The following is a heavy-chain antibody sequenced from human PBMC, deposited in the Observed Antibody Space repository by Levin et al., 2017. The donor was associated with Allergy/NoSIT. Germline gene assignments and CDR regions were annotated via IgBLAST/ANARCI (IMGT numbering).Heavy chain of an antibody. D-gene: IGHD6-6*01. CDR3: AKDLGPAARRVYWYFDL. J-gene: IGHJ2*01. Sequence: GESLKISCAASGFTFSSYGMHWVRQAPGKGLEWVAVISYDGSNKYYADSVKGRFTISRDNSKNTLYLQMNSLRAEDTAVYYCAKDLGPAARRVYWYFDLWGRGTLVTVSS. V-gene: IGHV3-30*18. CDR2: ISYDGSNK. CDR1: GFTFSSYG.